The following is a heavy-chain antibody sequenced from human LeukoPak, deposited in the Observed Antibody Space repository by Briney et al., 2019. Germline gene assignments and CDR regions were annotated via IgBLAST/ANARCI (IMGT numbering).Heavy chain of an antibody. D-gene: IGHD3-16*01. CDR3: GSLRLL. V-gene: IGHV3-23*01. CDR1: GCTFSNYA. CDR2: ISGSGDNT. J-gene: IGHJ4*02. Sequence: GGSLRLSCVASGCTFSNYAMMWVRQAPGKGLEWVSGISGSGDNTKYADSVKGRFTISRDNSKNMLYLQLSSLKAEDTAVYYCGSLRLLWGQGTLVTVSS.